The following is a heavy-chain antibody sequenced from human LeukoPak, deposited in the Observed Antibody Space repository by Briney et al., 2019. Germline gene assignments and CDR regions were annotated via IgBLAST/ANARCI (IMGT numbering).Heavy chain of an antibody. CDR1: GGSISSSTYY. CDR2: IYYTGST. V-gene: IGHV4-39*07. Sequence: PSETLSLTCTVSGGSISSSTYYWGWIRQPPGKGLEWIGSIYYTGSTYYNPSLKSRVTISVDTSKNQFSLKLSSVTAADTAVYYCARVLVRGVSLYYYYYMDVWGKGTTVTISS. J-gene: IGHJ6*03. D-gene: IGHD3-10*01. CDR3: ARVLVRGVSLYYYYYMDV.